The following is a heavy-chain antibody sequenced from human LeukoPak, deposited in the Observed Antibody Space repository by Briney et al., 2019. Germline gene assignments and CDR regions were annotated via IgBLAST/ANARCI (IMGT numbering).Heavy chain of an antibody. D-gene: IGHD1-26*01. Sequence: GESLKISCKGSGYGFSVYWIGWVRQVPGKGLEWMGIIYPGDSQTRYSPSFQGQVTISADKSISTAYLQWSSLKASDTAMYYCARRNNEVGATMGDWFDPWGQGTLVTVSS. V-gene: IGHV5-51*01. CDR1: GYGFSVYW. CDR2: IYPGDSQT. J-gene: IGHJ5*02. CDR3: ARRNNEVGATMGDWFDP.